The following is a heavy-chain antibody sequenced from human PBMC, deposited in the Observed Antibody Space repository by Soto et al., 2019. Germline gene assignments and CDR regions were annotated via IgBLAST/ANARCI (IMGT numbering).Heavy chain of an antibody. J-gene: IGHJ5*02. D-gene: IGHD4-17*01. Sequence: QVQLVQSGAEVKKPGSSVKVSCKASGGTFSSYTISWVRQAPGQGLEWMGRIIPILGIANYAQKFQGRGTITADKPTSTACMERRSLRSEDTAVHYCARAPPTVVPPAGLWLDRWGRGSLVTDSS. V-gene: IGHV1-69*02. CDR3: ARAPPTVVPPAGLWLDR. CDR2: IIPILGIA. CDR1: GGTFSSYT.